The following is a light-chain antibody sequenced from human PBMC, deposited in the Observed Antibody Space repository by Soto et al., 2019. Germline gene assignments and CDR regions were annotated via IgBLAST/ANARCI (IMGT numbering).Light chain of an antibody. CDR3: QQRKNWPPVT. V-gene: IGKV3-11*01. J-gene: IGKJ5*01. Sequence: ETVLTQSPATLSLSPGERATLSCRASQSVDIYLAWFQQKPGQAPRLLIYDGSNRATGIPARFSGSGSGTDFTLTISSLEPEDFAVYYCQQRKNWPPVTFGQGTRLEIK. CDR2: DGS. CDR1: QSVDIY.